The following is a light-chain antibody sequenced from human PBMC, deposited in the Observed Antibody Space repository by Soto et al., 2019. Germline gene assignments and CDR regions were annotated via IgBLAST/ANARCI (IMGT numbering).Light chain of an antibody. Sequence: ETVLTQSPGTLSLSPGERATLPCRASQSVSSSYLAWYQQKPGQAPRLLIYDASNRATGIPARFSGSGSGTDFTLTISSLEPEDFAVYYCQQRSDWPRTFGQGTKVDI. CDR3: QQRSDWPRT. V-gene: IGKV3-11*01. CDR2: DAS. J-gene: IGKJ1*01. CDR1: QSVSSSY.